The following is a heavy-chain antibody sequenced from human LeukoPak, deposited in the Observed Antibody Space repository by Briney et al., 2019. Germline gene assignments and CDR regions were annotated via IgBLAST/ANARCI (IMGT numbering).Heavy chain of an antibody. J-gene: IGHJ4*02. D-gene: IGHD3-10*01. CDR1: GFTFSSYW. Sequence: GGSLRLSCAASGFTFSSYWMSWLRQPPGKGLEWVANIKQDGSEKYYVDSVKGRFAISRDNAKNSLYLQMNSPRAEDTAVYYCASDREYYYGSGSFDYWGQGTLVTVSS. V-gene: IGHV3-7*04. CDR3: ASDREYYYGSGSFDY. CDR2: IKQDGSEK.